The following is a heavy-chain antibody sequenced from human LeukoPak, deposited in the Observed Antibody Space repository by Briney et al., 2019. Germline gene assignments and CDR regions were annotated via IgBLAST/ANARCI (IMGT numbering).Heavy chain of an antibody. CDR2: ISSSSSYI. CDR3: ASLGDKDAFDI. J-gene: IGHJ3*02. V-gene: IGHV3-21*01. D-gene: IGHD2-21*02. CDR1: GFTFSSYS. Sequence: PGGSLRLSCAASGFTFSSYSMNWVRQAPGKGLEWVSSISSSSSYIYYADSVKGRFTISRDNAKNSLYLQMNSLRAEDTAVYYCASLGDKDAFDIWGQGTMVTVSS.